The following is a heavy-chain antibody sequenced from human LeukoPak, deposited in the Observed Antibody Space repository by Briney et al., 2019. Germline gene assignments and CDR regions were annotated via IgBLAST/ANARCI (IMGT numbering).Heavy chain of an antibody. V-gene: IGHV3-30*02. CDR2: IRYDGSSK. D-gene: IGHD2-21*02. J-gene: IGHJ4*02. Sequence: GGSLRLSCAASGFTFSSYGMHWVRQAPDKGLEWVAFIRYDGSSKYYADSVKGRFTISRDNSKNTLYLQMNSLRAEDTAVYYCAKSQALIVVVTAALDYWGQGTLVTVSS. CDR3: AKSQALIVVVTAALDY. CDR1: GFTFSSYG.